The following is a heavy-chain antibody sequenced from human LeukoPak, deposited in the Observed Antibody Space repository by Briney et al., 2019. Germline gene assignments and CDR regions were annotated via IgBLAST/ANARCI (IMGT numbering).Heavy chain of an antibody. CDR1: GGSISSYY. V-gene: IGHV4-59*12. D-gene: IGHD2-2*01. J-gene: IGHJ6*03. Sequence: SETLSLTCTVSGGSISSYYWSWIRQPPGKGLEWIGYIYYSGSTNYNPSLKSRVTISVDTSKNQFSLKLSSVTAADPAVYYCARVVVPAVNYYYYYMDVWGKGTTVTASS. CDR3: ARVVVPAVNYYYYYMDV. CDR2: IYYSGST.